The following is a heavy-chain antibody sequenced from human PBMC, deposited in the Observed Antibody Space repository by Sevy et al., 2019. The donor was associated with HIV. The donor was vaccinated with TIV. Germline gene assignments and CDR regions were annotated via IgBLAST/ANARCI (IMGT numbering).Heavy chain of an antibody. J-gene: IGHJ6*02. CDR3: ARDPRFHIVVVTAVGGYGMDV. CDR1: GFTFSSYS. D-gene: IGHD2-21*02. CDR2: ISSSSTI. V-gene: IGHV3-48*02. Sequence: GSLRLSCAASGFTFSSYSMNWVRQAPGKGLEWVSYISSSSTIYYADSVKGRFTISRDNAKNSLYLQMNSLRDEDTAVYYCARDPRFHIVVVTAVGGYGMDVWGQGTTVTVSS.